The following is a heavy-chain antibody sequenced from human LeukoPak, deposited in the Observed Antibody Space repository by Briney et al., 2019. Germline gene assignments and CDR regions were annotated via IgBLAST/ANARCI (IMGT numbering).Heavy chain of an antibody. Sequence: SETLSLTCTVSGGSISGYYWSWIRQPPGKGLEWIAYIYYSGSTNYNPSLKSRVTISVDTSKKQFSLKLSSVTAADTAVYHCVRVAYCGGDCYSFDYWGQGTLVTVSS. V-gene: IGHV4-59*01. J-gene: IGHJ4*02. D-gene: IGHD2-21*02. CDR1: GGSISGYY. CDR2: IYYSGST. CDR3: VRVAYCGGDCYSFDY.